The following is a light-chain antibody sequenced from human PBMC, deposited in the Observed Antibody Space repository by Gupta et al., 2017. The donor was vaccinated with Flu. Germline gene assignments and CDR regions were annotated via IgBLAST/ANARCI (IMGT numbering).Light chain of an antibody. CDR3: GQGSQWHPYT. CDR2: KFS. J-gene: IGKJ2*01. Sequence: TLGQPASISWRASQSLGNSDRNTFVGWFHQRPCHTPRRLIRKFSNRDSGVPDRFSGSGSGTYFALRIRKREAEDVGLYYCGQGSQWHPYTFGQGTRLEIK. V-gene: IGKV2-30*01. CDR1: QSLGNSDRNTF.